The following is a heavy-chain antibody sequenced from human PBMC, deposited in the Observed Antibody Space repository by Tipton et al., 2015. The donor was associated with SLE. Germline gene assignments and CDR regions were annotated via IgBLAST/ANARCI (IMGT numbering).Heavy chain of an antibody. CDR2: ISDGGGT. CDR3: ARGMLTWRGAIIGVDV. J-gene: IGHJ6*02. Sequence: TLSLTCAASRGSISSTYWWTWVRQSPGRGLEWIGYISDGGGTNYNPSLKSRVTISVDPAKNQFSLKLTSVTAADTAVYYCARGMLTWRGAIIGVDVWGQGTTVNVSS. D-gene: IGHD2-8*01. CDR1: RGSISSTYW. V-gene: IGHV4-4*02.